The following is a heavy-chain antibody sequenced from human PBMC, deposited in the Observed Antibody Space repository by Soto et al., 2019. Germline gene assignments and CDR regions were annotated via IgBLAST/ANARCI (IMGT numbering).Heavy chain of an antibody. CDR1: GVPCSSYS. CDR2: ISSSSSYI. CDR3: ARMNSGTQGGN. V-gene: IGHV3-21*01. J-gene: IGHJ4*02. D-gene: IGHD6-13*01. Sequence: SMSVSRASSGVPCSSYSISWVRQAPGKGLEWVSSISSSSSYIYYADSVKGRFTISRDNAKNSLYLQMNSLRAEDTAVYYCARMNSGTQGGNWGQATLVTVYS.